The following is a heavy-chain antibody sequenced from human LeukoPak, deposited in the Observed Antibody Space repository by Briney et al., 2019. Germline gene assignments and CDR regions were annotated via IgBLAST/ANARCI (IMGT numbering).Heavy chain of an antibody. D-gene: IGHD3-10*02. J-gene: IGHJ6*04. CDR2: ISGSGGRT. CDR3: AELGITMIGGV. CDR1: GFTVSNYG. Sequence: GGSLRLSCAASGFTVSNYGMTWVRQAPGKGLEWVSGISGSGGRTYYADSVKGRFTISRDNAKNSLYLQMNSLRAEDTAVYYCAELGITMIGGVWGKGTTVTISS. V-gene: IGHV3-23*01.